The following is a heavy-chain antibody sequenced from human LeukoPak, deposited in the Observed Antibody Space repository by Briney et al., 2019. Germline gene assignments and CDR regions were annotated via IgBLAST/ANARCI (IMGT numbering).Heavy chain of an antibody. D-gene: IGHD5-12*01. CDR1: GGSISSFGHY. CDR2: IYYTGST. CDR3: ARAGDRGGFDY. Sequence: KSSETLSLTCAVSGGSISSFGHYWSWIRQLPAKGLEWIGYIYYTGSTYYNPSLQSRVTISVDTSKNQFSLNLNSVTAADTAVYYCARAGDRGGFDYWGTGTLVTVSS. V-gene: IGHV4-31*11. J-gene: IGHJ4*02.